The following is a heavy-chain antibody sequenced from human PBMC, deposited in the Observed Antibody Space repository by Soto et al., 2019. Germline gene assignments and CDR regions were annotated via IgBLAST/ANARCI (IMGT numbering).Heavy chain of an antibody. Sequence: PSETLSLTCAVSCGSISSGGYSWSWIRQPPGKGLEWIGYIYHSGSTYYNPSLKSRVTISVDRSKNQFSLKLSSVTAADTAVYYCARGSSSWYYFDYWGQGTLVTVSS. J-gene: IGHJ4*02. D-gene: IGHD6-13*01. CDR1: CGSISSGGYS. CDR2: IYHSGST. CDR3: ARGSSSWYYFDY. V-gene: IGHV4-30-2*01.